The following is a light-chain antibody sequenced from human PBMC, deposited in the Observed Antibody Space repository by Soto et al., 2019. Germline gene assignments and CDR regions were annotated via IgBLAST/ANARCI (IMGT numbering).Light chain of an antibody. CDR3: QQYNSFPGT. V-gene: IGKV1-5*03. CDR1: QTIGTW. J-gene: IGKJ1*01. Sequence: DIQMTQSPSTLSASVGDRVTITCRASQTIGTWLAWYQQKPGKAPKLLISRTSTLESGVPSRFGGSGSGTEFTLTISSLQPDDFATYHCQQYNSFPGTFGQGTKVE. CDR2: RTS.